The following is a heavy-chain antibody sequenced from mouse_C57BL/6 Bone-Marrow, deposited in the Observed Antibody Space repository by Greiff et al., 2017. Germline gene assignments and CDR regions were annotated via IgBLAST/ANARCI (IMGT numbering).Heavy chain of an antibody. D-gene: IGHD2-5*01. CDR1: GYSITSGYY. J-gene: IGHJ3*01. CDR2: ISYDGSN. Sequence: VQLQQSGPGLVKPSQSLSLTCSVTGYSITSGYYWNWIRQFPGNKLEWMGYISYDGSNNYNPSLKNRISITRDTSKNQFFLKLNSVTTEDTATYYWAREVYSNYGGGFAYWGQGTLVTVSA. CDR3: AREVYSNYGGGFAY. V-gene: IGHV3-6*01.